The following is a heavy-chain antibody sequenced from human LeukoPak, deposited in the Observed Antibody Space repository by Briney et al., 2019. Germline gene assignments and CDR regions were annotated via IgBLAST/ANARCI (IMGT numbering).Heavy chain of an antibody. D-gene: IGHD4-23*01. CDR2: INSDGSST. V-gene: IGHV3-74*01. CDR1: EFTFSTYW. Sequence: GGSLRLSCAASEFTFSTYWMHWVRQAPGKGLVWVSRINSDGSSTNYADSVKGRFTISRDNAKNTLYLQMNSLSIEDTAVYYCASGYSSDYGGNVYWGQGTLVTVSS. CDR3: ASGYSSDYGGNVY. J-gene: IGHJ4*02.